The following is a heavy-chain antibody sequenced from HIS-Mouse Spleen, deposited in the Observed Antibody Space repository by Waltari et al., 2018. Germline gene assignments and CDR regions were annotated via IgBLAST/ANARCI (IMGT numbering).Heavy chain of an antibody. CDR2: NDYSGGT. CDR3: AREIPYSSSWYDWYFDL. CDR1: GGSISSSSYY. D-gene: IGHD6-13*01. J-gene: IGHJ2*01. V-gene: IGHV4-39*07. Sequence: QLQLQESGPGLVKPSETLSLTCTVSGGSISSSSYYWGWIRQPPGKGLEWIGSNDYSGGTYYNPSLKGRVTISGDTSKNQFSLKLSSVTAADTAVYYCAREIPYSSSWYDWYFDLWGRGTLVTVSS.